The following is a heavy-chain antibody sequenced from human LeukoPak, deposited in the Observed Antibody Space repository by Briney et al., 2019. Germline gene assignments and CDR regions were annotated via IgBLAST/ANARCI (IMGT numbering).Heavy chain of an antibody. V-gene: IGHV1-8*03. CDR3: ARVGVRDGYNLIDY. D-gene: IGHD5-24*01. J-gene: IGHJ4*02. CDR2: MNPNSGNT. CDR1: GYTFTSYD. Sequence: ASVKVSCKASGYTFTSYDINWVRQATGQGLEWMGWMNPNSGNTGYAQKFQGRVTITRNTSISTVYMELSSLRSEDTAVYYCARVGVRDGYNLIDYWGQGTLVTVSS.